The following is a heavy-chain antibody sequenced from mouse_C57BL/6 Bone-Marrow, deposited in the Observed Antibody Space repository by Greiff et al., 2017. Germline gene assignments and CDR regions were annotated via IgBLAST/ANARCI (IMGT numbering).Heavy chain of an antibody. J-gene: IGHJ2*01. Sequence: QVQLQQSGAELARPGASVKLSCKASGYTFTSYGISWVKQRTGQGLEWIGEIYPRSGNTYYNEKFKGKATLTAEKSSSTAYMELRRLTSEDSAVYFCARCLLPYYFDYWGQGTTLTVSS. CDR3: ARCLLPYYFDY. V-gene: IGHV1-81*01. CDR1: GYTFTSYG. CDR2: IYPRSGNT. D-gene: IGHD1-1*01.